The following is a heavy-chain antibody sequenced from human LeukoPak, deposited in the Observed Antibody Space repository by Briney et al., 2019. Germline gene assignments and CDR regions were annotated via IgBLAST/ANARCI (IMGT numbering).Heavy chain of an antibody. D-gene: IGHD5/OR15-5a*01. V-gene: IGHV3-21*01. CDR2: ISSSSSYI. Sequence: GGSLRLSCAASGFTLSSYSMNWVRQAPGKGLEWVSSISSSSSYIYYADSVKGRFTISRDNSKKLLYLEMNRLRAEDTAVYYCARAYSVRYGLGYYYMDVWGKGTTVTIS. CDR3: ARAYSVRYGLGYYYMDV. J-gene: IGHJ6*03. CDR1: GFTLSSYS.